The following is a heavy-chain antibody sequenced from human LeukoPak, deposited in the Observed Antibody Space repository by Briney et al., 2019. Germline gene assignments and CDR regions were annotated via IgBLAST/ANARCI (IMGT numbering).Heavy chain of an antibody. CDR1: GFTFSSNA. V-gene: IGHV3-23*01. CDR3: AKSGSGYYYVFDY. Sequence: GGSLRLSCAASGFTFSSNAMSWVRQAPGKGLVWVSGISGSGGNTYYADSVKGRFTISRDNSKNTLHPQINSLRAEDTAVYYCAKSGSGYYYVFDYWGQGTLVTVSS. D-gene: IGHD3-22*01. J-gene: IGHJ4*02. CDR2: ISGSGGNT.